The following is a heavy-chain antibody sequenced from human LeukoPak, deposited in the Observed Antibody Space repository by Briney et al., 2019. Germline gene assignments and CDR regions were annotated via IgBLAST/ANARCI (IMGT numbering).Heavy chain of an antibody. CDR1: GYSISSGYY. J-gene: IGHJ3*02. CDR2: IYHSGST. V-gene: IGHV4-38-2*01. D-gene: IGHD7-27*01. CDR3: ARFTGDDAFDI. Sequence: KPSETLSLTCAVSGYSISSGYYWGWIRQPPGKGLEWIGSIYHSGSTYYNPSLKSRVTISVDTSKNQFSLKLSFVTAADTAVYYCARFTGDDAFDIWGQGTMVTVSS.